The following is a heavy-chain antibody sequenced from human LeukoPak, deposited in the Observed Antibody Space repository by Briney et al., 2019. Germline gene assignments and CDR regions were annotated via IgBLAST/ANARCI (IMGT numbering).Heavy chain of an antibody. CDR2: IIPIFGTA. D-gene: IGHD6-13*01. Sequence: SVKVSCKASGGTFSSYAISWVRQAPGQGLEWMGGIIPIFGTANYAQKFQGRVTITADKSTSTAYMELSSLRSEDTAVYYCAGSIAAAGWFDPWGQGTLVTVSS. CDR3: AGSIAAAGWFDP. V-gene: IGHV1-69*06. J-gene: IGHJ5*02. CDR1: GGTFSSYA.